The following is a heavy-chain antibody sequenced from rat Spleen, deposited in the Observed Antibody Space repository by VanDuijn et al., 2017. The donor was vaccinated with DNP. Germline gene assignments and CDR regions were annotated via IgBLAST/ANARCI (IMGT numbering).Heavy chain of an antibody. Sequence: EVQLVESGGGLVQPGRSLNLSCAASRLTFSNYDMAWVRQAPGKGLDWVASIDIKTHNYATLYADSVEERFTISRDDSQSMVYLQMNNLKTEDTALYYCTGFDYWGQGVMVTVSS. CDR1: RLTFSNYD. CDR2: IDIKTHNYAT. J-gene: IGHJ2*01. V-gene: IGHV10-4*01. CDR3: TGFDY.